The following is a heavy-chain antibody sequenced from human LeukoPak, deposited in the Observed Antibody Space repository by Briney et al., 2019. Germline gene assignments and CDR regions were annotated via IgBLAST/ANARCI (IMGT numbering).Heavy chain of an antibody. CDR3: ARSRPHYFDY. V-gene: IGHV3-66*01. CDR2: IYSGGST. J-gene: IGHJ4*02. Sequence: GGSLRLSCAASGFTVSSNYMSWVRPAPGKGLEWVSVIYSGGSTYYADSVKGRFTISRDNSKNTLYLQMNSLRAEDAAVYYCARSRPHYFDYWGQGTLVTVSS. CDR1: GFTVSSNY.